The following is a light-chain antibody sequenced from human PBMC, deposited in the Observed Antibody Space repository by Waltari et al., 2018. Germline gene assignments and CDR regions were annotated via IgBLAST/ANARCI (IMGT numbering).Light chain of an antibody. CDR2: WAS. V-gene: IGKV4-1*01. Sequence: DIVMTQSPDSLAVSLGEGATDNCKSSQTVFYSSTNKNYLAWYQQKPGQPPKLLLYWASTRESGVPDRFSGSGSETDFTLTISSLQAEDVAVYYCQQYYSTPPTFGQGTKLEI. CDR1: QTVFYSSTNKNY. CDR3: QQYYSTPPT. J-gene: IGKJ2*01.